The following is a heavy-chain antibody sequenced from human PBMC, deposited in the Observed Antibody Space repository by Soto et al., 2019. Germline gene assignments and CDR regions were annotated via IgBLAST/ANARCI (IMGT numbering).Heavy chain of an antibody. V-gene: IGHV4-39*01. CDR1: GGSIASGAYY. Sequence: PSETLSLTCTVSGGSIASGAYYWNWIRQSPGKGLEWIGNIYYTGTTYYNPSLKSRLTISVDTSKNQFSLRLSSVTAADTAVYYCVRKGTGVAGAFDSWGQGTLVTVSS. CDR2: IYYTGTT. D-gene: IGHD6-13*01. CDR3: VRKGTGVAGAFDS. J-gene: IGHJ4*02.